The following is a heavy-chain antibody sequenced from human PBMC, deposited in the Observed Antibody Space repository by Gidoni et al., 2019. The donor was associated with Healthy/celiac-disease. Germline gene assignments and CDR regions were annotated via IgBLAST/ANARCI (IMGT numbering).Heavy chain of an antibody. CDR1: GCSIRSSNW. D-gene: IGHD3-16*02. V-gene: IGHV4-4*02. Sequence: QVQLHESGPGLVKPSGTLSLTCAVAGCSIRSSNWWSWVRQPPGKGLEWIGEIYHSGSTNYNPSLKSRVTISVDKSKNQFSLKLSSVTAADTAVYYCARAPYDYVWGSYHDAFDIWGQGTMVTVSS. CDR3: ARAPYDYVWGSYHDAFDI. J-gene: IGHJ3*02. CDR2: IYHSGST.